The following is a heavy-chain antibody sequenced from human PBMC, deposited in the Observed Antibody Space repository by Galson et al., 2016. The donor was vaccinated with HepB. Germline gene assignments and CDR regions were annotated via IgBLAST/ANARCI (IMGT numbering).Heavy chain of an antibody. CDR1: GFTFSKYA. Sequence: SLRLSCAASGFTFSKYALHWVRQAPGEGLEWLAVISHDGLKKYSKDSAKGRFTVTRDNSKNTLFLLMNSLGPEDTAVYYCAKDLQVPAAIEGRDVWGQGTTVTVSS. V-gene: IGHV3-30*18. D-gene: IGHD2-2*02. CDR3: AKDLQVPAAIEGRDV. CDR2: ISHDGLKK. J-gene: IGHJ6*02.